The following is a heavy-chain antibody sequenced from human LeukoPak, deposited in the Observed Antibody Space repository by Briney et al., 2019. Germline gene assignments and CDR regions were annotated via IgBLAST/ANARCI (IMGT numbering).Heavy chain of an antibody. CDR1: GYTFTSYD. V-gene: IGHV1-8*01. Sequence: ASVKVSCKASGYTFTSYDINWVRQATGQGLEWMGWMNPNSGNTGYAQKFQGRVTMTRNTSISTAYMELSSLRAEDTAVYYCAKPPFEYDYSAHDEYFQHWGQGTLVTVSS. CDR3: AKPPFEYDYSAHDEYFQH. CDR2: MNPNSGNT. J-gene: IGHJ1*01. D-gene: IGHD4-11*01.